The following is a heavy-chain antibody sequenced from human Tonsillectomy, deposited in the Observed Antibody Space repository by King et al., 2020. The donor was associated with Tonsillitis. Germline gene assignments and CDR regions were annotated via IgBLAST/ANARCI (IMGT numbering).Heavy chain of an antibody. D-gene: IGHD3-16*01. Sequence: VTLKESGPAVVKPTQTLTLTCTFSGFSLRTSGMRLSWIRQAPGKALEWLARHEWDDDKCYSTSLKTRVTISKDTSKHQVVLTLTNVDPVDTATYYCARSSPGEYFDYWGQGALVTVSS. CDR3: ARSSPGEYFDY. CDR1: GFSLRTSGMR. V-gene: IGHV2-70*04. J-gene: IGHJ4*02. CDR2: HEWDDDK.